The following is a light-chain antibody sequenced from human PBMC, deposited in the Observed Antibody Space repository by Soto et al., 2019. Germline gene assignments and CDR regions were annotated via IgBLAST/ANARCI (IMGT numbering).Light chain of an antibody. Sequence: DIQMTQSPSSLSASVGDRVTITCRASQGISNYLAWYQQKPGKVPKLLIYAASTLQSGVPPRFSGGGSGTDFTLTISSLQPEDVPTYYCQEYNSAPFTFGHGTKVDIK. CDR3: QEYNSAPFT. V-gene: IGKV1-27*01. CDR2: AAS. CDR1: QGISNY. J-gene: IGKJ3*01.